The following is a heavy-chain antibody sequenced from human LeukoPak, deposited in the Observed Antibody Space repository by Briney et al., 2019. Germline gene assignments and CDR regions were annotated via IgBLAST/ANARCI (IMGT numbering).Heavy chain of an antibody. V-gene: IGHV3-23*01. CDR1: GFTFSSHA. CDR3: AKHSSGWKRDAFDI. J-gene: IGHJ3*02. CDR2: ISGSGGTT. Sequence: PGGSLRLSCAASGFTFSSHAMSWVRQPPGKGPEWVATISGSGGTTYYADSVRGRFTISRDNSKNTLYLQVNSLRAEDTALYYCAKHSSGWKRDAFDIWGQGTVVTVSS. D-gene: IGHD6-19*01.